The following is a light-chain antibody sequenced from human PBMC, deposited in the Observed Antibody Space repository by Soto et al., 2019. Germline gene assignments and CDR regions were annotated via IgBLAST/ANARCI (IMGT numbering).Light chain of an antibody. J-gene: IGLJ1*01. V-gene: IGLV1-47*01. CDR1: SSNIGSNY. CDR3: AAWDDSLSGSYV. CDR2: RNN. Sequence: QSVVTQPPSASLTPGQRVTISCSGSSSNIGSNYVYCYQQLPGTAPKLLIYRNNQRPSGVPDRFSGSKSGTSASLAISGLRSEDEADYYCAAWDDSLSGSYVFGTGTKVTVL.